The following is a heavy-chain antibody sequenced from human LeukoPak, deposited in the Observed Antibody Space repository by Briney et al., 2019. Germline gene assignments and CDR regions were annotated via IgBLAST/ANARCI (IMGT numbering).Heavy chain of an antibody. J-gene: IGHJ5*02. CDR2: IYYSGNT. CDR1: GGIISSSNYD. V-gene: IGHV4-39*01. D-gene: IGHD4-23*01. CDR3: ARRGSLHSPANP. Sequence: SETLSLTCTVSGGIISSSNYDWDWIRQPRGKGLEWIGSIYYSGNTYYNPSLKGRVTISVDTSKNQFSLKLTSVTASDTALYYCARRGSLHSPANPWGQGTLVTVSS.